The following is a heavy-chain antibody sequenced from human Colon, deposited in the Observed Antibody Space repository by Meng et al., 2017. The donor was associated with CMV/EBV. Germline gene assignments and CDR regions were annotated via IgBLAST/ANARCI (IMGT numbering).Heavy chain of an antibody. V-gene: IGHV3-30*04. J-gene: IGHJ5*02. CDR2: ISYDGTTK. CDR1: GFTFSSYA. Sequence: SLRLSCAASGFTFSSYAMHWVRQAPGKGMEWVAVISYDGTTKYYADSVKGRFTISRDNSKNTVYLQMNSLRGEDTAVYYCARDEAPWGQGTLVTVSS. CDR3: ARDEAP.